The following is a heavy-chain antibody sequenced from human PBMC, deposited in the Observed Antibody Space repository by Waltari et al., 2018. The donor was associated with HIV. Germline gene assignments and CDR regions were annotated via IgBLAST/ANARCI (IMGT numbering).Heavy chain of an antibody. CDR1: GFPFRSQG. D-gene: IGHD6-13*01. CDR3: AKDSQQLVNYFDY. V-gene: IGHV3-23*01. J-gene: IGHJ4*02. Sequence: EVQLLESGGGLVQPGGSLRLSCAASGFPFRSQGISGVRQAPGKGLEWVSGISGGGESTYYAASVKGRFTISRDNSKNTLYLQMNSLRAEDTAVYYCAKDSQQLVNYFDYWGQGTLVTVAS. CDR2: ISGGGEST.